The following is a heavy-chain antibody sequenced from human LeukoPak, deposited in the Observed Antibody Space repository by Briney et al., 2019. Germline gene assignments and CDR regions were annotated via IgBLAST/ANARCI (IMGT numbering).Heavy chain of an antibody. D-gene: IGHD6-13*01. CDR3: ARRRGYSSSWRIAVAGTPFDY. J-gene: IGHJ4*02. CDR1: GGSISRSSYY. V-gene: IGHV4-39*07. CDR2: INHSGST. Sequence: SETLSLTCSVSGGSISRSSYYWGWIRQPPGKGLEWIGEINHSGSTNYNPSLKSRVTISVDTSKNQFSLKLSSVTAADTAVYYCARRRGYSSSWRIAVAGTPFDYWGQGTLVTVSS.